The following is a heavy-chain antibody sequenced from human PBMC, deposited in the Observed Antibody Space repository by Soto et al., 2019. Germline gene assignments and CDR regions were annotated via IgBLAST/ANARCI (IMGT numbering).Heavy chain of an antibody. V-gene: IGHV4-4*02. CDR1: GGSIIGSHW. J-gene: IGHJ4*02. Sequence: SETMCLTCAVSGGSIIGSHWWSMVQQPPEKGLEWIGQISHSGSTTYNPSLTSRVTISVDKSKNHFSLKLTSVTAADTAVYYCAARHFWSRPWTDRRLDFWGQGTLVTVSS. CDR3: AARHFWSRPWTDRRLDF. CDR2: ISHSGST. D-gene: IGHD3-3*02.